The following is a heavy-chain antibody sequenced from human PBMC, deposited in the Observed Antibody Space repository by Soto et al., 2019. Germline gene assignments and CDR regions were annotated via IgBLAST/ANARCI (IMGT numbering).Heavy chain of an antibody. CDR1: GGTFSSYA. J-gene: IGHJ5*02. Sequence: QVQLVQSGAEVKKPGSSVKVSCKASGGTFSSYAISWVRQAPGQGLEWMGGISPIFGTANYAQKFQGRVTITAGEPASAGYMELSSLGPEDTAVYYCASASGRYCISPSCYVFDPWGQGTLVTVSS. V-gene: IGHV1-69*12. CDR3: ASASGRYCISPSCYVFDP. CDR2: ISPIFGTA. D-gene: IGHD2-2*01.